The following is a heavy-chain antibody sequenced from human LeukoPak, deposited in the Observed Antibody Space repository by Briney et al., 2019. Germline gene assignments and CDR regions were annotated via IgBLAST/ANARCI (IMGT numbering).Heavy chain of an antibody. CDR1: GGSISSYY. V-gene: IGHV4-59*01. Sequence: SETLSLTCTVSGGSISSYYWSWIRQPPGKGLEWIGYIYYSGSTNYNPSLKSRVTISVDTSKNQFSLKLSSVTAADTAVYYCARVGDFWSDYYDGYYGMDVWGQGTTVTVSS. CDR3: ARVGDFWSDYYDGYYGMDV. J-gene: IGHJ6*02. D-gene: IGHD3-3*01. CDR2: IYYSGST.